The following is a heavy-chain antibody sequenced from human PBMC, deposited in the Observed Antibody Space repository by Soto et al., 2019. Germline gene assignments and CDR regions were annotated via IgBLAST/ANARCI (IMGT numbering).Heavy chain of an antibody. Sequence: QVQLVESGGGLVKPGGSLRVSCAASGFSFSDYYMTWIRQAPGQGLAWVSYISGSGDNIHYADSVKGRFTISRDNAKNSLYRQMDSLTVHDTAVYYCARGACITCYYDDWFDTWGQGTLVTVSS. J-gene: IGHJ5*02. CDR1: GFSFSDYY. CDR2: ISGSGDNI. CDR3: ARGACITCYYDDWFDT. D-gene: IGHD2-15*01. V-gene: IGHV3-11*01.